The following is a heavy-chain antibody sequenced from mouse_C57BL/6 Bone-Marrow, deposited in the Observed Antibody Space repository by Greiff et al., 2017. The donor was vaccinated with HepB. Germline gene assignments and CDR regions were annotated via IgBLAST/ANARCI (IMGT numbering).Heavy chain of an antibody. CDR3: ARSAYYSNYYAMDY. CDR2: IWTGGGT. J-gene: IGHJ4*01. Sequence: VQLQQSGPGLVAPSQSLSITCTVSGFSLTSYAISWVRQPPGKGLEWLGVIWTGGGTNYNSALKSRLSISKDNSKSQVFLKMNSLQTDDTARYYCARSAYYSNYYAMDYWGQGTSVTVSS. D-gene: IGHD2-5*01. CDR1: GFSLTSYA. V-gene: IGHV2-9-1*01.